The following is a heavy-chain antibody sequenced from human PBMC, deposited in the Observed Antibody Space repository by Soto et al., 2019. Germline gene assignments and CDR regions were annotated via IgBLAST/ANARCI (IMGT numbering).Heavy chain of an antibody. CDR1: GFTFSDYY. J-gene: IGHJ4*02. CDR3: ARDVDADFRTDFDY. CDR2: MSGNGEII. Sequence: QVQLVESGGVLVMPGGSLRLSCAASGFTFSDYYIHWIRRAPGKGLEWISYMSGNGEIIQYAASARGRVTISRDNAENSGYFEMDSPRAEDTALYYCARDVDADFRTDFDYWGRGTLVTVSS. V-gene: IGHV3-11*01. D-gene: IGHD4-17*01.